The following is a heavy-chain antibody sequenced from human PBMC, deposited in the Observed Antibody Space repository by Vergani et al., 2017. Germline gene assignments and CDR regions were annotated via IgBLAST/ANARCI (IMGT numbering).Heavy chain of an antibody. CDR1: GFTFSSYA. CDR2: ISSSGSTI. V-gene: IGHV3-48*04. Sequence: EVQLLESGGGLVQPGGSLRLSCAASGFTFSSYAMSWVRQAPGKGLEWVSYISSSGSTIYYADSVKGRFTISRDNAKNSLYLQMNSLRAEDTAVYYCARNPGRGSSWFCDDYWGQGTLVTVSS. D-gene: IGHD6-13*01. CDR3: ARNPGRGSSWFCDDY. J-gene: IGHJ4*02.